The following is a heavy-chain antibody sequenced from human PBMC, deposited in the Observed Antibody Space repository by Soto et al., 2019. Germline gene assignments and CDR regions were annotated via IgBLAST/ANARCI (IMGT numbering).Heavy chain of an antibody. CDR1: GGSISSSSYY. CDR2: IYYSGST. D-gene: IGHD3-3*01. V-gene: IGHV4-39*01. Sequence: SETLSLTCTVSGGSISSSSYYWGWIRQPPGKGLEWIGSIYYSGSTYYNPSLKSRVTISVDTSKNQFSLKLSSVTAADTAVYYCASSATLYYDFGGGYSRGTNWFDPWGQGTLVTVSS. J-gene: IGHJ5*02. CDR3: ASSATLYYDFGGGYSRGTNWFDP.